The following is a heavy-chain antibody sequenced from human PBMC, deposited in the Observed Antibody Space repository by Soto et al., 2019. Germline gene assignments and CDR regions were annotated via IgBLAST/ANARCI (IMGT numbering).Heavy chain of an antibody. J-gene: IGHJ6*02. CDR2: IYYSGST. CDR1: GGSISSYY. V-gene: IGHV4-59*01. Sequence: SETLSLTCTFSGGSISSYYWSWIRQPPGKGLEWIGYIYYSGSTNYNPSLKSRVTISVDTSKNQFSLKLSSVTAADTAVYYCARDRREQQLYCPSDLRTSYGMDCWGQGTKVTVFS. CDR3: ARDRREQQLYCPSDLRTSYGMDC. D-gene: IGHD6-13*01.